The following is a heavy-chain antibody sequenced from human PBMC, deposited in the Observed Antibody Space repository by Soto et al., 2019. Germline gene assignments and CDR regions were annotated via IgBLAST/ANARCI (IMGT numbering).Heavy chain of an antibody. Sequence: ASVKVSCKASGYTFTSYDINWVRQATGQGLEWMGWMNPNSCNTGYAQKFQGRVTMTRNTSISTAYMELSSLRSEDTAVYYCARELGLEYYFDYWGQGTLVTVSS. D-gene: IGHD4-4*01. J-gene: IGHJ4*02. V-gene: IGHV1-8*01. CDR3: ARELGLEYYFDY. CDR2: MNPNSCNT. CDR1: GYTFTSYD.